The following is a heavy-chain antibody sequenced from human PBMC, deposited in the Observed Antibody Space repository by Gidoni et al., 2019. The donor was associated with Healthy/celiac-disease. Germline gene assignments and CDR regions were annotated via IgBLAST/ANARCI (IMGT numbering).Heavy chain of an antibody. Sequence: EVQLLESGVGLVQPGGSLILSCAASGFTFSSYAICSGRRAPGEGLEWVSAISGRGGSTYYADAVKGRFTISRDNSKNTLYLQMNSLRAEDTAVYYCAKDLPHKYYYDSSGYYAALDYWGQGTLVTVSS. CDR1: GFTFSSYA. CDR3: AKDLPHKYYYDSSGYYAALDY. CDR2: ISGRGGST. D-gene: IGHD3-22*01. J-gene: IGHJ4*02. V-gene: IGHV3-23*01.